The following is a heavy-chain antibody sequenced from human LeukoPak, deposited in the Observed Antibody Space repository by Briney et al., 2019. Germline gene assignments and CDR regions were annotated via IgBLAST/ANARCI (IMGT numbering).Heavy chain of an antibody. J-gene: IGHJ5*02. D-gene: IGHD3-22*01. V-gene: IGHV1-2*02. CDR2: INPNSGGA. Sequence: ASVKVSCKASGYTFTGYYMHWVRQAPGQGLEWMGWINPNSGGANYAQKFQGRVTMTRDTSISTAYMELSRLRSDDTAVYYCARVPIRRHYESTGYYYEDPWGQGALVTVSS. CDR3: ARVPIRRHYESTGYYYEDP. CDR1: GYTFTGYY.